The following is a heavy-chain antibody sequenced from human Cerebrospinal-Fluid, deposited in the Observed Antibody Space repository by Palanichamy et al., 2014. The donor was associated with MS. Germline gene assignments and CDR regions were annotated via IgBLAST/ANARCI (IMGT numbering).Heavy chain of an antibody. CDR3: AKGASDSNYAGGMDV. V-gene: IGHV1-2*04. D-gene: IGHD4-11*01. J-gene: IGHJ6*02. CDR2: INPNSGGT. Sequence: QVHLVQSGAEAKKPGASVKVSCRASGYTFSGYYMHWARQAPGQGLEWMGWINPNSGGTNYAQNFQGWVTMTRDTSSATAYLELRRLKSDDTAPYYCAKGASDSNYAGGMDVWGQGTMVTVSS. CDR1: GYTFSGYY.